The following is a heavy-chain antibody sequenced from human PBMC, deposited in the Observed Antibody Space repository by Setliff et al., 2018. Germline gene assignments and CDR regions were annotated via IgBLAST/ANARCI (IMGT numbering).Heavy chain of an antibody. J-gene: IGHJ4*02. D-gene: IGHD2-2*01. Sequence: ASVKVSCKASGYTFTDFGINWVRQAPGQGLEWMGWVSPNTGNTYYAQKLHDRVTLTTDTSTSTAYMELRSLGTDDTAVYYCSRLVRYCTTTTCQRASGGEFWGQGTLVTVSS. CDR3: SRLVRYCTTTTCQRASGGEF. CDR2: VSPNTGNT. CDR1: GYTFTDFG. V-gene: IGHV1-18*01.